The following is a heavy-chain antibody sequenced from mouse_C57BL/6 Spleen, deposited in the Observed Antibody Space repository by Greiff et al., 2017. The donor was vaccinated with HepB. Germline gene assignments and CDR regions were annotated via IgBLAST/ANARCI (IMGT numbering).Heavy chain of an antibody. D-gene: IGHD2-4*01. J-gene: IGHJ2*01. CDR1: GYSITSGYY. CDR3: AREIYYDYDVFYFDY. V-gene: IGHV3-6*01. CDR2: ISYDGSN. Sequence: EVKLMESGPGLVKPSQSLSLTCSVTGYSITSGYYWNWIRQFPGNKLEWMGYISYDGSNNYNPSLKNRISITRDTSKNQFFLKLNSVTTEDTATYYCAREIYYDYDVFYFDYWGQGTTLTVSS.